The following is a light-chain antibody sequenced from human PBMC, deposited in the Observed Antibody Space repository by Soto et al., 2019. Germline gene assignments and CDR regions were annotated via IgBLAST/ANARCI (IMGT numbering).Light chain of an antibody. CDR1: SSDVGSYNL. CDR2: EAT. CDR3: CSYAHDTRSGTVV. Sequence: QSALTQPATVSGSPGQSITISCTGTSSDVGSYNLVSWYQQNPGKVPKLVIYEATKRPSGVSDRFSGSKSGNTASLTISGLQADDGADYYCCSYAHDTRSGTVVFGGGTKVTVL. J-gene: IGLJ2*01. V-gene: IGLV2-23*01.